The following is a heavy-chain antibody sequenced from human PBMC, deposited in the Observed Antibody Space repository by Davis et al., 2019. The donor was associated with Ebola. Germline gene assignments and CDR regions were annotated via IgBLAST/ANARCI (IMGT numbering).Heavy chain of an antibody. Sequence: SETLSLTCTVSGGSISSYYWSWIRQPPGKGLEWIGYIYYSGSTNYNPSLKSRVTISVDTTKNQFSLKLSSVTAADTAVYYCASPYDSSGYPDYWGQGTLVTVSS. V-gene: IGHV4-59*12. D-gene: IGHD3-22*01. CDR3: ASPYDSSGYPDY. CDR1: GGSISSYY. CDR2: IYYSGST. J-gene: IGHJ4*02.